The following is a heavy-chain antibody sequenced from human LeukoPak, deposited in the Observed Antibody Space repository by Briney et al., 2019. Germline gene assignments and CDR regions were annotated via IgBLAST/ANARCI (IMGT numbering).Heavy chain of an antibody. CDR1: GFTFSSYA. CDR2: ISGSGGST. D-gene: IGHD3-10*01. Sequence: GGSLRLSCAASGFTFSSYAMSWVRQAPGKGLEWVSAISGSGGSTYYADSVKGRFTIYRDNSKNTLYLQMNSLRAEDKAVYYCAKDLWLPFYGSGSYYIFNWFDPWGQGTLVSVSS. CDR3: AKDLWLPFYGSGSYYIFNWFDP. V-gene: IGHV3-23*01. J-gene: IGHJ5*02.